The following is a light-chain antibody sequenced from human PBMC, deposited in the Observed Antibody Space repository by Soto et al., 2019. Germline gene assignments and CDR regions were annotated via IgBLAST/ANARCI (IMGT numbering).Light chain of an antibody. CDR3: SSYRSSRTYV. CDR1: SSEVGGYNY. V-gene: IGLV2-14*01. CDR2: DVS. J-gene: IGLJ1*01. Sequence: QSVLTQPASVSGSPGQSITISCSGTSSEVGGYNYVSWYQQNPGTAPKLLIYDVSNRPSGVSHRFSGSKSGNTASLTISGLQAGDEADYYCSSYRSSRTYVFGTGTKVTAL.